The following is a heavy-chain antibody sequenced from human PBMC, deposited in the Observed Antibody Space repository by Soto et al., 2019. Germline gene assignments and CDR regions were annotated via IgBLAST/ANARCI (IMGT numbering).Heavy chain of an antibody. CDR3: ARARYSSSWYTLGRAPKLLSGFDP. CDR1: GYTFTSYD. J-gene: IGHJ5*02. Sequence: ASVKVSCKASGYTFTSYDINWVRQATGQGLEWMGWMNPNSGNTGYAQKFQGRVTMTRNTSISTAYMELGSLRSEDTAVYYCARARYSSSWYTLGRAPKLLSGFDPWGQGTLVTVSS. V-gene: IGHV1-8*01. CDR2: MNPNSGNT. D-gene: IGHD6-13*01.